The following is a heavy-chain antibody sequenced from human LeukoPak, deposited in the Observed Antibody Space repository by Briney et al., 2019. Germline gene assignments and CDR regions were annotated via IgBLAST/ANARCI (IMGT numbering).Heavy chain of an antibody. CDR1: GFTFSSHL. Sequence: GGSLRLSCAASGFTFSSHLMHWVRQAQGTGLVWASSVKSDGTATNYADSVKGRFTISRDNAKNTLYLQMNSLRVEDTAVYYCVRKFATGDWGQGTLVTVSS. CDR3: VRKFATGD. J-gene: IGHJ4*02. CDR2: VKSDGTAT. V-gene: IGHV3-74*01. D-gene: IGHD1-14*01.